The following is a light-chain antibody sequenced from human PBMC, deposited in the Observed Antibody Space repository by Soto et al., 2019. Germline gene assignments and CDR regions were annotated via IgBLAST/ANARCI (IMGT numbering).Light chain of an antibody. J-gene: IGLJ1*01. Sequence: QSALTQPASVSGSPGQSITISCTGTSSDVGGYNYVSWYQHHPGKAPKLIIYDVTNRPSGVSNPFSGSKSGNTASLTIPGLQPEDEADYYCSSYTTSNTRQIVFGTGTKVTVL. CDR2: DVT. CDR3: SSYTTSNTRQIV. V-gene: IGLV2-14*03. CDR1: SSDVGGYNY.